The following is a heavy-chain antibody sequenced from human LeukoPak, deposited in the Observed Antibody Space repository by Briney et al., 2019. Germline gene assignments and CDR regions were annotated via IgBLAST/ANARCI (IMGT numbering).Heavy chain of an antibody. J-gene: IGHJ3*02. Sequence: GGSLRLSCEASGFTLSIYWMSWVRQAPGKGLEWVANINQDGSDKYYVDSVKGRFTISRDNGKKALHLQMSSLRVEDTAVYHCARGFDGYYGFDIWGQGTMVTVPS. CDR3: ARGFDGYYGFDI. D-gene: IGHD5-24*01. V-gene: IGHV3-7*05. CDR2: INQDGSDK. CDR1: GFTLSIYW.